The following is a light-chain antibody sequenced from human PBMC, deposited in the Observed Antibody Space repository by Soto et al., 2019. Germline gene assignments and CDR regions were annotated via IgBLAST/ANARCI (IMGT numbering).Light chain of an antibody. V-gene: IGKV3-15*01. CDR2: GAT. J-gene: IGKJ2*01. Sequence: EIVMTQSPATLSVSPGERVTLSCRASQSVSSSLAWYQQKPGQAPRLRMYGATTRATGLPARFTGSGSGTEFTLTISRLQSEVLAVYYGQQYNNSYTFGQGTNLEIK. CDR3: QQYNNSYT. CDR1: QSVSSS.